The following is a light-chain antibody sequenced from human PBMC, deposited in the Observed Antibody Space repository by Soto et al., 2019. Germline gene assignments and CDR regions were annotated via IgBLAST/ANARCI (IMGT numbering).Light chain of an antibody. J-gene: IGKJ1*01. CDR3: QQYNNWPPWT. V-gene: IGKV3-15*01. CDR1: QTIHTN. Sequence: ETVMTQSPAPLSVSPGARVTLSCRARQTIHTNLAWFQQKPGQAPKLLIYGASTRDTGVPARFTGSGSGTEFTLTISSLQAEDFAVYFCQQYNNWPPWTFGQGTKVEI. CDR2: GAS.